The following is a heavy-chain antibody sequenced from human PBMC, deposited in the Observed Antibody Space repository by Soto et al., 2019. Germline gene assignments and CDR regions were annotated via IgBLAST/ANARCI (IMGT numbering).Heavy chain of an antibody. Sequence: QVKLVQSGAEVKKPGASVMVSCQASGYSFNNYLISWVRQAPGHGPEWVGWISADNGNTNYGQKFLGRVTMTTDTSTSTAYMDLRSLRSDDTAVYYCARVYYDSSGFYHEDHWGKGTLVTVSS. CDR1: GYSFNNYL. CDR2: ISADNGNT. J-gene: IGHJ1*01. D-gene: IGHD3-22*01. V-gene: IGHV1-18*01. CDR3: ARVYYDSSGFYHEDH.